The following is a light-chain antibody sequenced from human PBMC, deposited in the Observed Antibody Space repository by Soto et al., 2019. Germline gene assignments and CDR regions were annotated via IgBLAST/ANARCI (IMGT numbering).Light chain of an antibody. CDR3: CSYAGSNTLL. Sequence: QSALTQPVSVSGSPGQSITISCTGTSSDVGSYNLVSWYQQHPGKAPKLMIFEGSKRPSGVSNRFSGSKSGNTASLTISGLQAEDEADYYCCSYAGSNTLLFGVGTKVTVL. J-gene: IGLJ2*01. CDR2: EGS. V-gene: IGLV2-23*01. CDR1: SSDVGSYNL.